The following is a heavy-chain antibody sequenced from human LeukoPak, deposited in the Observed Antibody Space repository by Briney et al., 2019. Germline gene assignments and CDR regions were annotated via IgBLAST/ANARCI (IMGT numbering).Heavy chain of an antibody. CDR3: ARTLAFGGVQAP. CDR1: GASINTYY. Sequence: SETLSLTCTVSGASINTYYWSWIRQPPGKGLEWIGYIYYSGGTNYNPSLKSRVTISVDTSKNQFSLRLSSVTAADTALDDCARTLAFGGVQAPWGQGTLVTVSS. CDR2: IYYSGGT. J-gene: IGHJ5*02. D-gene: IGHD3-16*01. V-gene: IGHV4-59*01.